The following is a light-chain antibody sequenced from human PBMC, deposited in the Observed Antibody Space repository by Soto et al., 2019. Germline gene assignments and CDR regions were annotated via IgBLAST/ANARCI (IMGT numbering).Light chain of an antibody. CDR1: QSVSSRY. Sequence: EIVLTQSPGTLSLSPGARATLSCRASQSVSSRYLAWYQQKPGQAPRPLIYATSSRATDVPDRFSGSGSGTDFTLTISRLEPEDFAVYYCQQYGNSLPWTFGQGTKVDIK. V-gene: IGKV3-20*01. CDR2: ATS. J-gene: IGKJ1*01. CDR3: QQYGNSLPWT.